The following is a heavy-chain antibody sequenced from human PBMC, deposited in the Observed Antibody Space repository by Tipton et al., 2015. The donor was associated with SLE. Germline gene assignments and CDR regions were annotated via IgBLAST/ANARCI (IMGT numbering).Heavy chain of an antibody. CDR3: ARDREQQLRLGNYYFYGMDV. Sequence: QLVQSGAEAKKPGASVKVSCKASGYTFTSYYMHWVRQAPGQGLQWMGIINPKDNSTSYAQKFQGRLTMTRDTSTSTVYMELSSLRSEDTAVYYCARDREQQLRLGNYYFYGMDVWGQGTTVTVSS. V-gene: IGHV1-46*01. CDR1: GYTFTSYY. CDR2: INPKDNST. D-gene: IGHD6-13*01. J-gene: IGHJ6*02.